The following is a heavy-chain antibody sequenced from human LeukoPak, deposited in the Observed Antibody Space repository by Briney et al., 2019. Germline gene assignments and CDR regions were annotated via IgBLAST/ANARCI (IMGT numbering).Heavy chain of an antibody. V-gene: IGHV4-34*01. CDR1: GGSFSGYY. D-gene: IGHD2-15*01. CDR2: INHSGST. CDR3: ARSEWVVAATYDYWFDP. Sequence: PSETLSLTCGVYGGSFSGYYWSWIRQPPGKGLEWSGEINHSGSTNYNPSLKSRVTISVDTSKNQFSLKLSSVTAADTAVYYCARSEWVVAATYDYWFDPWGQGTLVTVSS. J-gene: IGHJ5*02.